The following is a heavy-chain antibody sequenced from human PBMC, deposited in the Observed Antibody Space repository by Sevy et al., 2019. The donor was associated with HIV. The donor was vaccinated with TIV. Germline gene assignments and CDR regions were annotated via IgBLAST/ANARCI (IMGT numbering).Heavy chain of an antibody. CDR1: GFTFSHYW. V-gene: IGHV3-74*01. CDR3: TRDGGGLAY. CDR2: ISTDGSST. D-gene: IGHD3-16*01. Sequence: GGSLGLSSAASGFTFSHYWMHWVRQAPGEGLVWVSRISTDGSSTNYADSVKGRFTISRDNAKNTLYLQMNSLRVEDTAVYYCTRDGGGLAYWGQGTLVTVSS. J-gene: IGHJ4*02.